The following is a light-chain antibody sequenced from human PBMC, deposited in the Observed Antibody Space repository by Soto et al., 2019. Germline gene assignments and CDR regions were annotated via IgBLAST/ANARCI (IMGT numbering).Light chain of an antibody. CDR2: KAS. V-gene: IGKV1-5*03. J-gene: IGKJ2*01. Sequence: DIQMTQSPSTLSASVGDRVTITCRASQSILTWVAWHQQKPGKAPKLLIYKASTLERGVPSRFSGSGSGAQFTLTIDSLQPDDFATYYCQQYNSYSPYTFGQGTKVDIK. CDR3: QQYNSYSPYT. CDR1: QSILTW.